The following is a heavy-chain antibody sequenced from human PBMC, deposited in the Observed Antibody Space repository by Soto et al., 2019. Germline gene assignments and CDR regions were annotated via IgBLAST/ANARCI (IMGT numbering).Heavy chain of an antibody. D-gene: IGHD3-16*01. CDR3: AIGSSSYDSRYWFDP. V-gene: IGHV4-34*01. CDR1: AGSPRACD. J-gene: IGHJ5*02. Sequence: SEALPLTCAVSAGSPRACDWRWFRLPPGKGLEWIGEINHSGSTNYNPSLKSRVTISVDTSKNQFSLKLSSVTAADTAVYYCAIGSSSYDSRYWFDPWGQGTLVLVSS. CDR2: INHSGST.